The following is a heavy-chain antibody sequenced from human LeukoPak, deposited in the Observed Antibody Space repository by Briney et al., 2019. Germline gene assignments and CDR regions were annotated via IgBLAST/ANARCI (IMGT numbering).Heavy chain of an antibody. V-gene: IGHV3-43D*03. Sequence: GGSPRLSCAASGFTFDDYAMHWVRQAPGKGLEWVSLISWDGGSTYYADSVKGRFTISRDNSKNSLYLQMNSLRAEDTALYYCAKDISFDFTSMDVWGKGTTVTVSS. D-gene: IGHD3-9*01. CDR2: ISWDGGST. CDR1: GFTFDDYA. CDR3: AKDISFDFTSMDV. J-gene: IGHJ6*04.